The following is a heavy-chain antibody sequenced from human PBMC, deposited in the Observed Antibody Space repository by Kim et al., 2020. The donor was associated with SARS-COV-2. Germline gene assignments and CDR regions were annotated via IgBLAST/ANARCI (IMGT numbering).Heavy chain of an antibody. Sequence: ASVKVSCKASGYTFTSYYMHWVRQAPGQGLEWMGIVNPSGGSTSYAQKFQGRVTMTRDTSTSTVYMELSSLRSEDTAVYYCARDPMADSSGYYLDYWGQGTLVTVSS. D-gene: IGHD3-22*01. V-gene: IGHV1-46*01. CDR1: GYTFTSYY. CDR2: VNPSGGST. CDR3: ARDPMADSSGYYLDY. J-gene: IGHJ4*02.